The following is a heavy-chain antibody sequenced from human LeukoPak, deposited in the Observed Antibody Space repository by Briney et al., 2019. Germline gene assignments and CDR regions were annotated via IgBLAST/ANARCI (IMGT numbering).Heavy chain of an antibody. Sequence: SETLSLTCAVYGGSFSGYYWSWIRQPPGKGLEWIGEINHSGSTNYNPSLKSRVTISVDTSKNQFSLKLSTVTAADTAVYYCARTTWGLTIWGQGTMVTVSS. CDR3: ARTTWGLTI. V-gene: IGHV4-34*01. J-gene: IGHJ3*02. CDR1: GGSFSGYY. D-gene: IGHD3-16*01. CDR2: INHSGST.